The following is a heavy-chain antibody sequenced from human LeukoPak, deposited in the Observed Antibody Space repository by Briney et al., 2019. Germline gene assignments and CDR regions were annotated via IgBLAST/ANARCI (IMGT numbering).Heavy chain of an antibody. CDR2: IKNKPDGGTT. CDR3: TTVGVATSGFFGP. J-gene: IGHJ5*02. D-gene: IGHD5-12*01. Sequence: GGSLRLSCAASGFTFSNAWMTWVRQAPGKGLEWVGRIKNKPDGGTTDYAAPVKGRFTISRDDSINTLYLQMNSLKTEDTSFYYCTTVGVATSGFFGPWGQGTLVTVSS. CDR1: GFTFSNAW. V-gene: IGHV3-15*05.